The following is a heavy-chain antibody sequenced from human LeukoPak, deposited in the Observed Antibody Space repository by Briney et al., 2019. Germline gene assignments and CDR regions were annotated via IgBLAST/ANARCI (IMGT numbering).Heavy chain of an antibody. J-gene: IGHJ4*02. D-gene: IGHD4-17*01. CDR1: GVSFNDYY. Sequence: PSETLSLTCAVSGVSFNDYYWSWVRQTPGRGPEWIGEINHSGYTNDSPSLKSRVTLSIDTSRKRFSLNLRSVTVADTGIYYCTRMTTGHDYWGQGTLVTVSS. CDR2: INHSGYT. V-gene: IGHV4-34*01. CDR3: TRMTTGHDY.